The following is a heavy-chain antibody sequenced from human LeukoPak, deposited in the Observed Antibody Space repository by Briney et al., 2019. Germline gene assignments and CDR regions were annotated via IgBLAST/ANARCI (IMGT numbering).Heavy chain of an antibody. Sequence: GASVKVSCKASGYTFTSYDINWVRQATGQGLEWMGGIIPIFGTANYAQKFQGRVTITADESTSTAYMELSSLRSEDTAVYYCARGRWQLVRGFDYWGQGTLVTVSS. D-gene: IGHD6-6*01. CDR2: IIPIFGTA. CDR1: GYTFTSYD. CDR3: ARGRWQLVRGFDY. V-gene: IGHV1-69*13. J-gene: IGHJ4*02.